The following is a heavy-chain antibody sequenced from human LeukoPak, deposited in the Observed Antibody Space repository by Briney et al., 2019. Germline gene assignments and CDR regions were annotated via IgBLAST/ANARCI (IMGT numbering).Heavy chain of an antibody. Sequence: GGSLRLSCAASGFTFSSYAMSWVRQAPGKGLEWVSAISGSGGSTYYADSVKGRFTISRDNPKNTLYLQMNSLRAEDTAVYYCAKRESSYGSGSYFLDYWGQGTLVTVSS. V-gene: IGHV3-23*01. CDR2: ISGSGGST. CDR1: GFTFSSYA. D-gene: IGHD3-10*01. CDR3: AKRESSYGSGSYFLDY. J-gene: IGHJ4*02.